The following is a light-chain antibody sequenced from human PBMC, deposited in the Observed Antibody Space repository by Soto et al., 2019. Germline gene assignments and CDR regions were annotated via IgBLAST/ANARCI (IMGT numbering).Light chain of an antibody. Sequence: DIQMTQSPSTLSASVGDRVTITCRASDSVSNWLAWYQQKPGKAPKLLIYGASSLSSGVPSRFSGSGSGTDFTLTISSLQPEDFATYYCQQTYKTPLTFGQGTKVDI. V-gene: IGKV1-5*01. J-gene: IGKJ1*01. CDR1: DSVSNW. CDR3: QQTYKTPLT. CDR2: GAS.